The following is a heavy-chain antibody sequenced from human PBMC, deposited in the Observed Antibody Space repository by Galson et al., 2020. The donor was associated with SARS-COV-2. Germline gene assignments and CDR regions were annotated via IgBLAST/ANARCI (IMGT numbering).Heavy chain of an antibody. J-gene: IGHJ4*02. CDR3: ARARITIFGVVILDY. CDR1: GFTFSSYA. CDR2: ISYDGSNK. D-gene: IGHD3-3*01. V-gene: IGHV3-30*04. Sequence: QLGESLKISCAASGFTFSSYAMHWVRQAPGKGLEWVAVISYDGSNKYYADSVKGRFTISRDNSKTTLYLQMNSLRAEDTSVYYCARARITIFGVVILDYWGQGTLVTVSS.